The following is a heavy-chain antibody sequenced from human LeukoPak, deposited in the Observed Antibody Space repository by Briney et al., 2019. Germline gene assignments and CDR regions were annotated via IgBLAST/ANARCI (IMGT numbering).Heavy chain of an antibody. CDR3: ARVYDFWSGHDAFDI. Sequence: SETLSLTCAVYGGSFSGYYWSWIRQPPGKGLEWIGEINHSGSTNYNPSLKSRVTISVDTSKNQFSLKLSSVTAADTAVYYCARVYDFWSGHDAFDIWGQGTMVTVSS. V-gene: IGHV4-34*01. J-gene: IGHJ3*02. D-gene: IGHD3-3*01. CDR2: INHSGST. CDR1: GGSFSGYY.